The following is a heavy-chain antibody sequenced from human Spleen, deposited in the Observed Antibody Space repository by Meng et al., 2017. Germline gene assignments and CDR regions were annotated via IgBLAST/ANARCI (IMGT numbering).Heavy chain of an antibody. CDR1: GFTFSNYA. CDR3: TTVSFRPRVY. D-gene: IGHD3-16*02. J-gene: IGHJ4*02. V-gene: IGHV3-23*01. CDR2: ISGSGATT. Sequence: GGSLRLSCAASGFTFSNYAMSWVRQAPGKGLEWVSIISGSGATTYYADSVQGRFTISRDNSKNTLYLQMNSLKTDDTAVYYCTTVSFRPRVYWGQGTLVTVSS.